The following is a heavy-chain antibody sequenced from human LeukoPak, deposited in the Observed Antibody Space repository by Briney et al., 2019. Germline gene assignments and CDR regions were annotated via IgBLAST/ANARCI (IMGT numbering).Heavy chain of an antibody. D-gene: IGHD3-10*01. V-gene: IGHV4-39*07. CDR1: GGSISSSSYY. J-gene: IGHJ4*02. Sequence: KPSETLSLTCSASGGSISSSSYYWGWIRQPPGKGLEWFGSIYYSGSTYYNPSLKSRVTISVDTSKNQFSLKLSSVTAADTAVYYCAREIYGSGSLIDYWGQGTLVTVSS. CDR3: AREIYGSGSLIDY. CDR2: IYYSGST.